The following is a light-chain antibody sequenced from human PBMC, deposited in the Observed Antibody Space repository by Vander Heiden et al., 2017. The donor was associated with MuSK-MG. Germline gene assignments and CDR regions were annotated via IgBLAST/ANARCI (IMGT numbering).Light chain of an antibody. CDR3: CSYAGPDASVI. CDR2: EVT. CDR1: SSDIGRYDL. J-gene: IGLJ2*01. V-gene: IGLV2-23*02. Sequence: QSALIQPASVSGSPGQSIAISCTGASSDIGRYDLVSWYHQHPGEAPTILIFEVTKRPSGIADRFSGSKSGVTASLTISGLRAEDEGDYYCCSYAGPDASVIFGGGTKLTVL.